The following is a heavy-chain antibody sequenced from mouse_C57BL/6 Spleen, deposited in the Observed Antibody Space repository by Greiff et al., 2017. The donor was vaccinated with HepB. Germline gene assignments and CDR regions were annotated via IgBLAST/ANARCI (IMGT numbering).Heavy chain of an antibody. Sequence: QVQLQQSGAELVKPGASVKVSCKASGYTFTSYWMHWVKQRPGQGLEWIGRIHPSDSDTNYNQKFKGKATLTVDKSSSTAYMQLSSLTSEDSAVYYCAPYDGYYEFAYWGQGTLVTVSA. J-gene: IGHJ3*01. CDR3: APYDGYYEFAY. CDR2: IHPSDSDT. D-gene: IGHD2-3*01. CDR1: GYTFTSYW. V-gene: IGHV1-74*01.